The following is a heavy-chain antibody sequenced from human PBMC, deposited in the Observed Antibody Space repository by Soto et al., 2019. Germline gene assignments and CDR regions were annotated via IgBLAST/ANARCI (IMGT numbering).Heavy chain of an antibody. D-gene: IGHD2-15*01. V-gene: IGHV4-31*03. CDR2: IYYSGST. J-gene: IGHJ5*02. CDR1: GGSISSGGYY. Sequence: PSETLSLTCTVSGGSISSGGYYWSWIRQHPGKGLEWIGYIYYSGSTYYNPSLKSRVTISVDMSKNQFSLKLSSVTAADTAVYYCARARTVVVAATYVNWFDPWGQGTLVTVSS. CDR3: ARARTVVVAATYVNWFDP.